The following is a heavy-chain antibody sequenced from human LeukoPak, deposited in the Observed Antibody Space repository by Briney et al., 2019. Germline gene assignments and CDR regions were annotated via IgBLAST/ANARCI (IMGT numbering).Heavy chain of an antibody. Sequence: PSETLSLTCAVYGGSFSGYYWSWIRQPPGKGLEWIGEINHSGSTNCNPSLKSRVTISVDTSKNQFSLKLSSVTAADTAVYYCARYVRYDFWSGYLNWFDPWGQGTLVTVSS. J-gene: IGHJ5*02. CDR1: GGSFSGYY. CDR2: INHSGST. V-gene: IGHV4-34*01. D-gene: IGHD3-3*01. CDR3: ARYVRYDFWSGYLNWFDP.